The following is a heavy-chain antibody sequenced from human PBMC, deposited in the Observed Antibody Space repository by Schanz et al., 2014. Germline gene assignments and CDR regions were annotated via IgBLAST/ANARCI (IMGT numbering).Heavy chain of an antibody. J-gene: IGHJ6*02. Sequence: VHLVESGGCVVQPGRSLRLSCAASGFTFRSYAMSWVRQAPGKGLEWVSVISGSGDHTHYADSVKGRFTISRDNSKNTLSLQLNSLRADDTAVYYCAKHLYQYNYYGMDVWGQGTTVTVSS. CDR3: AKHLYQYNYYGMDV. CDR2: ISGSGDHT. V-gene: IGHV3-23*04. CDR1: GFTFRSYA. D-gene: IGHD2-2*02.